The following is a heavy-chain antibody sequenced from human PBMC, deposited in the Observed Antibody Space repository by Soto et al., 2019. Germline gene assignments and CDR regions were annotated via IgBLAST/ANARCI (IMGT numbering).Heavy chain of an antibody. CDR2: INAGNGNT. Sequence: ASVKVSCKASGYTFTSYAMHWVRQAPGQRLEWMGWINAGNGNTKYSQKFQGRVTITRDTSASTAYMELSSLRAEDTAVYYCARDPYQSSNYYGAEFDYWSQRIVVTVSA. CDR1: GYTFTSYA. CDR3: ARDPYQSSNYYGAEFDY. J-gene: IGHJ4*02. D-gene: IGHD3-10*01. V-gene: IGHV1-3*01.